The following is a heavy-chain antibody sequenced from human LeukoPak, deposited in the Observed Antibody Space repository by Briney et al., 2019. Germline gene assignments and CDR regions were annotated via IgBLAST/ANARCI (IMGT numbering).Heavy chain of an antibody. Sequence: SETLSLTCTVFGGSITSYFWSWIRQPPGKGLEWIGYIYYTGLTGYNPSLESRVAISVDTSNNQFSLRLSSVTAADTAIYYCATLTTVVTPSYFDYWGQGTLVTVSS. V-gene: IGHV4-59*08. D-gene: IGHD4-23*01. CDR2: IYYTGLT. CDR3: ATLTTVVTPSYFDY. CDR1: GGSITSYF. J-gene: IGHJ4*02.